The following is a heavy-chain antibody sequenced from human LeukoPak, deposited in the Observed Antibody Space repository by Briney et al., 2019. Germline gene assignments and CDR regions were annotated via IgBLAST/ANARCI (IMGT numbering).Heavy chain of an antibody. CDR1: GGSISSYY. CDR2: IYTSGST. V-gene: IGHV4-4*07. Sequence: SETLSLTCTVSGGSISSYYWSWIRQPAGKGLEWIGRIYTSGSTNYNPSLKSRVTMSVDTSKNQFSLKLSSVTAADTAVHYCAREDCSSTSCYEEQYYYYGMDVWGQGTTVTASS. CDR3: AREDCSSTSCYEEQYYYYGMDV. D-gene: IGHD2-2*01. J-gene: IGHJ6*02.